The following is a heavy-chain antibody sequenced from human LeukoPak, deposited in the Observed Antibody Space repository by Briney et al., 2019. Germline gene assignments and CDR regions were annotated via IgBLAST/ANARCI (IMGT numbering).Heavy chain of an antibody. CDR3: ARQVDTAMVNNYFDY. Sequence: SETLSLTCTVSGGSISSYYWSWIRQPPGKGLEWIGYIYYSGSTNYNPSLKSRVTISVDTSKNQFSLKLSFVTAADTAVYYCARQVDTAMVNNYFDYWGQGTLVTVPS. V-gene: IGHV4-59*08. J-gene: IGHJ4*02. CDR1: GGSISSYY. CDR2: IYYSGST. D-gene: IGHD5-18*01.